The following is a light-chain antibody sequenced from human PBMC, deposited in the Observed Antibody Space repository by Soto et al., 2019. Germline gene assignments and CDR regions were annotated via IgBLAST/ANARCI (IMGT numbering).Light chain of an antibody. CDR1: QSVSSSY. CDR3: QQCGSSPLT. J-gene: IGKJ4*01. Sequence: EIVLTQFPCTLSLSPGESATLSCRASQSVSSSYLAWYQQKPGQAPRVLIYGASSRASGIPDRFSGSGSGTDFTLTISRLEPEDFAVYYCQQCGSSPLTFGGGTRVEIK. V-gene: IGKV3-20*01. CDR2: GAS.